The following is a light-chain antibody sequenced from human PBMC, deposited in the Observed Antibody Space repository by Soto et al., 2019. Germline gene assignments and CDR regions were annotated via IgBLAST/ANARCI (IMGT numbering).Light chain of an antibody. CDR3: QQYKTSPWT. V-gene: IGKV1-5*03. CDR2: KTS. Sequence: HIAHSPSALSASVRDGVTITCGASQSIVGWLAWYQQKPGKAPKVLIYKTSTLESGVPSRFSGGGSGTEFTLSISSLQPDDFATYYCQQYKTSPWTFGQGTKVDI. CDR1: QSIVGW. J-gene: IGKJ1*01.